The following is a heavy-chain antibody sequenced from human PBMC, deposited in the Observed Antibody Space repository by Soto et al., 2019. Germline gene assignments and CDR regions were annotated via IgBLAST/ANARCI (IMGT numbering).Heavy chain of an antibody. V-gene: IGHV3-53*01. D-gene: IGHD4-17*01. J-gene: IGHJ4*02. CDR2: IYSGGDT. CDR3: ARDVDADFRTDFDY. Sequence: GGSLRLSCAASGFTVSSDYMSWVRQAPGKGLEWVSVIYSGGDTHYAASARGRFTISRDNAENSVYLEMDSLRAEDTALYYCARDVDADFRTDFDYWGRGTLVTVSS. CDR1: GFTVSSDY.